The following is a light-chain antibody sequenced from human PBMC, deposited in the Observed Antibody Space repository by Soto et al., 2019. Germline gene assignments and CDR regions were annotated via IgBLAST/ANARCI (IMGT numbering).Light chain of an antibody. J-gene: IGLJ1*01. CDR2: EVS. Sequence: QSVLTQPPSASGSPGQSVTISCTGTSGDVGGYNYVSWYQHHPGKAPKLMIYEVSKRPSGVPDRFSGSKSGNTASLTVSGLQAEDEAYYYCSSYADNNNFVFGAGTKLTVL. V-gene: IGLV2-8*01. CDR1: SGDVGGYNY. CDR3: SSYADNNNFV.